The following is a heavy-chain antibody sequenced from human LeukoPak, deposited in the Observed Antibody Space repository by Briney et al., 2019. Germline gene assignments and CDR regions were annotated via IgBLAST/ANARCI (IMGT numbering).Heavy chain of an antibody. D-gene: IGHD4-11*01. CDR3: ARGGYSNANKYYYYGMDV. Sequence: GGSLRLSCAASGFTFSSYEMNWVRQAPGKGLEWISCISNSGSTIYNADSVKGRFTISRDNAKNSLYLQMNSLRAEDTAVYYCARGGYSNANKYYYYGMDVWGQGTTVTVSS. V-gene: IGHV3-48*03. CDR2: ISNSGSTI. CDR1: GFTFSSYE. J-gene: IGHJ6*02.